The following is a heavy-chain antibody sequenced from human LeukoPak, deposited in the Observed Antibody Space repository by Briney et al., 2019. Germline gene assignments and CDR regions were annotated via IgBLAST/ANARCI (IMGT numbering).Heavy chain of an antibody. Sequence: GGSLRLSCAASGLTFSDFYMSWIRQAPGKGLEWVSYISSSSSTIYYADSVKGRFTISRDNAKNSLYLQMNSLRAEDTAVYYCARDPPRWDGDYWGQGTLVTVSS. CDR1: GLTFSDFY. D-gene: IGHD1-26*01. CDR2: ISSSSSTI. CDR3: ARDPPRWDGDY. V-gene: IGHV3-11*04. J-gene: IGHJ4*02.